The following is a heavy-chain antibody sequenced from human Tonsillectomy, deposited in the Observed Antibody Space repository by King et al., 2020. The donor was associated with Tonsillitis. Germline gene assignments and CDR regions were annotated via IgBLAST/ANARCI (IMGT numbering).Heavy chain of an antibody. J-gene: IGHJ6*02. CDR3: ARLTGTTGYYYYGMDV. Sequence: VQLVESGAEVRKPGESLKISCKPSGYIFTSHWIGWVRQMPGKGLEWMGILHPGNSDTRYSPSFEGQVTISVDNSITTAYLQWSSLKASDTAIYYCARLTGTTGYYYYGMDVWGQGTTVTVSS. V-gene: IGHV5-51*01. CDR2: LHPGNSDT. D-gene: IGHD1-1*01. CDR1: GYIFTSHW.